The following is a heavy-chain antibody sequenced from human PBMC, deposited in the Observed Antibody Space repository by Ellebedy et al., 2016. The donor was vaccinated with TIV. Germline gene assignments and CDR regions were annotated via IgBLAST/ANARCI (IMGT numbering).Heavy chain of an antibody. J-gene: IGHJ4*02. Sequence: GGSLRLSCAASGFPFNTYAVHWVRQAPGKGLDWVAVISNDGSVKYYSDSVKGRFTISRDNSKNTLYLQMNSLRAEDTAVYYCAKDPGGIYSSSPGVWGQGTLVTVSS. CDR1: GFPFNTYA. CDR2: ISNDGSVK. D-gene: IGHD6-13*01. CDR3: AKDPGGIYSSSPGV. V-gene: IGHV3-30-3*01.